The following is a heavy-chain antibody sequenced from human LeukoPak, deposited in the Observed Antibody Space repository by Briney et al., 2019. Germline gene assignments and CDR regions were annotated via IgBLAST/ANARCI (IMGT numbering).Heavy chain of an antibody. CDR1: GFTFSSYH. J-gene: IGHJ1*01. CDR2: ISSNSDYI. V-gene: IGHV3-21*04. D-gene: IGHD1-26*01. Sequence: GGSLRLSCAASGFTFSSYHINWVRQAPGKGLEWVSSISSNSDYIYYADSVKGRFTISRDNAKNSLYLQMNSLRAEDTALYYCAKDSGSYRETGNFQHWGQGTLVTVSS. CDR3: AKDSGSYRETGNFQH.